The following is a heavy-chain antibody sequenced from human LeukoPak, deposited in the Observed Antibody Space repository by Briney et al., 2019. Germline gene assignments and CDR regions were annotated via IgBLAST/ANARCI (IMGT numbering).Heavy chain of an antibody. V-gene: IGHV3-7*01. CDR1: GFTFSSYW. D-gene: IGHD1-26*01. CDR2: IKQDGSEK. CDR3: ARDHGGSYYRSSQAFDI. Sequence: GGSLRLSCAASGFTFSSYWMSWVRQAPGKGLEWVANIKQDGSEKYYVDSVKGRFTISRDNAKNSLYLQMNSLRAEDTAVYYCARDHGGSYYRSSQAFDIWGQRTMVTVSS. J-gene: IGHJ3*02.